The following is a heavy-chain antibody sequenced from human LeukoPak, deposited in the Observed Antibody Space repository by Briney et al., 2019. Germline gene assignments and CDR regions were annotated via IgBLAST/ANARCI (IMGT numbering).Heavy chain of an antibody. V-gene: IGHV3-21*04. D-gene: IGHD4-17*01. J-gene: IGHJ4*02. CDR1: GFTFSSYS. CDR3: AKHTVTKSFDY. Sequence: GGSLRLSCAASGFTFSSYSMNWVRQAPGKGLEWVSSISSSSSYIYYADSVKGRFTISRDNSKNTLYMQMNSLRAEDTAVYYCAKHTVTKSFDYWGQGTLVTVSS. CDR2: ISSSSSYI.